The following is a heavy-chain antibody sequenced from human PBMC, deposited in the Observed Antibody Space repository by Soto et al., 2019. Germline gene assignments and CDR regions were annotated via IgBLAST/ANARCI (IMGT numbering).Heavy chain of an antibody. Sequence: GGSLRLSCAASGFTFSSYWMSWVRQAPGKGLEWVANIKQDGSEKYYVDSVKGRFTISRDNAKNSLYLQMNSLRAEDTAVYYCASGVSDSGYRAGDAFDIWGQGTMVTVSS. V-gene: IGHV3-7*01. D-gene: IGHD5-12*01. CDR2: IKQDGSEK. J-gene: IGHJ3*02. CDR1: GFTFSSYW. CDR3: ASGVSDSGYRAGDAFDI.